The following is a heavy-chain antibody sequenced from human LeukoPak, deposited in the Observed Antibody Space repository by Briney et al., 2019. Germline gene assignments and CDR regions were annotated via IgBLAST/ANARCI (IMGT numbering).Heavy chain of an antibody. Sequence: GGSLRLSCAASGFSFSNYAMNWVRQAPGKGLEWVSSIDGSSSHIYYADSVKGRFTISRDNTKSSLYLQMNSLRAEDMAVYYCARDGDYGDYVIDHWGQGTLVTVSS. CDR3: ARDGDYGDYVIDH. V-gene: IGHV3-21*01. CDR2: IDGSSSHI. CDR1: GFSFSNYA. J-gene: IGHJ4*02. D-gene: IGHD4-17*01.